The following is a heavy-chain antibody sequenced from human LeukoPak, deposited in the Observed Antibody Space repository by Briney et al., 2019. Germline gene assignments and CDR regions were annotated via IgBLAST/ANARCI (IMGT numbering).Heavy chain of an antibody. V-gene: IGHV1-18*01. Sequence: ASVKVSCKASGYTFTSYGISWVRPAPGQGLAWMGWISAYNGNTNYAQKLQGRVTMTTDTSTSTAYMELRSLRSDDTAVYYCAREAVVRYPDYWGQGTLVTVSS. CDR1: GYTFTSYG. CDR3: AREAVVRYPDY. CDR2: ISAYNGNT. J-gene: IGHJ4*02. D-gene: IGHD3-9*01.